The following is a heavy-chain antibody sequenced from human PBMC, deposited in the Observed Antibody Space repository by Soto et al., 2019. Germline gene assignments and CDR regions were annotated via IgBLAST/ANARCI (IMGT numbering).Heavy chain of an antibody. V-gene: IGHV3-30*18. CDR3: AKDYSNYDRFFNY. D-gene: IGHD4-4*01. J-gene: IGHJ4*02. CDR2: ISYDGSNK. CDR1: GFTFSSYG. Sequence: GGSLRLSCAASGFTFSSYGMHWVRQAPGKGLEWVAVISYDGSNKYYADSVKGRFTISRDNSKNTLYLQMNSLRAEDTAVYYCAKDYSNYDRFFNYWGQGTLVTVSS.